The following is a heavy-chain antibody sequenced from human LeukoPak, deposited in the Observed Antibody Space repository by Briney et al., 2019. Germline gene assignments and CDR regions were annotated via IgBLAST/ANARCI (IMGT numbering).Heavy chain of an antibody. CDR3: ASVNYYDSSGYLPMEYYFDY. D-gene: IGHD3-22*01. J-gene: IGHJ4*02. V-gene: IGHV3-23*01. CDR2: ISGSGGST. Sequence: GSLRLSCAASGFTFSSCAMSWVRQAPGKGLEWVSAISGSGGSTYYADSVKGRFTISRDNSKNTLYLQMNSLRAEDTAVYCCASVNYYDSSGYLPMEYYFDYWGQGTQVTVSS. CDR1: GFTFSSCA.